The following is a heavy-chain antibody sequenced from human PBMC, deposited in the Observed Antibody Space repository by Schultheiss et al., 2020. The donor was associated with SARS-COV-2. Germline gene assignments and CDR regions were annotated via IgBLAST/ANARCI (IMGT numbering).Heavy chain of an antibody. CDR2: ISGSGGST. J-gene: IGHJ4*02. D-gene: IGHD4-17*01. V-gene: IGHV3-23*01. CDR3: AKSLALYGDRPFDY. Sequence: GGSLRLSCAASGFTFSNYAMSWVRQAPGKGLEWVSAISGSGGSTYYADSVKGRFTISRDNSKNTLYLQMNSLRAEDTAVYYCAKSLALYGDRPFDYWGQGTLVTVSS. CDR1: GFTFSNYA.